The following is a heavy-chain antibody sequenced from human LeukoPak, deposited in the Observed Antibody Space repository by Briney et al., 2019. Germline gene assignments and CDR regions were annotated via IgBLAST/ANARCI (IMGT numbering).Heavy chain of an antibody. CDR2: MQSTGNS. D-gene: IGHD5-18*01. J-gene: IGHJ4*02. Sequence: PSETLSPTCTVSGGSISTYHWNWIRKSPEKGLEWIGYMQSTGNSNYNPSLKSRVTMSVDMSRNQIVLNLSSVTPADTAVYFCARDKQHSYGRYFDHWGQGILVTVSS. V-gene: IGHV4-59*01. CDR3: ARDKQHSYGRYFDH. CDR1: GGSISTYH.